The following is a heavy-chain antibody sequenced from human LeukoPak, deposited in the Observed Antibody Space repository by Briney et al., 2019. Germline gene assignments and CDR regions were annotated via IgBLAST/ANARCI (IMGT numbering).Heavy chain of an antibody. CDR3: ARLSSSWSSVASDY. CDR1: GCSISSSSYY. CDR2: IYYSGST. D-gene: IGHD6-13*01. Sequence: SETLSLTCTVSGCSISSSSYYWGWIRQPPGKGREWIVSIYYSGSTYYNPSLKSRVTVSVDTSKNQFSLKLSSVTAADTAVYYCARLSSSWSSVASDYWGQGTLVTVSS. J-gene: IGHJ4*02. V-gene: IGHV4-39*01.